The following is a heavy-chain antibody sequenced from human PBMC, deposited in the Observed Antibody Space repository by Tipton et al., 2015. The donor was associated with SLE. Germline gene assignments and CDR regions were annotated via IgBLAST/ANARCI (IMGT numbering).Heavy chain of an antibody. Sequence: GLVKPSQTLSLTCAISGDSVSSNSAAWNWIRQSPSRGLEWLGRTYYRSKWYNDYAVSVKSRITINTDTSKNQFSLQLSSVTAADTAVYYCAGGQDDFGDYWGQGTLVTVSS. CDR3: AGGQDDFGDY. D-gene: IGHD4-17*01. V-gene: IGHV6-1*01. CDR2: TYYRSKWYN. CDR1: GDSVSSNSAA. J-gene: IGHJ4*02.